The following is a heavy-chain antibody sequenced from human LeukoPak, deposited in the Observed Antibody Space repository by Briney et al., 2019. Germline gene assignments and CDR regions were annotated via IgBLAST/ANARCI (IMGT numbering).Heavy chain of an antibody. V-gene: IGHV3-7*01. J-gene: IGHJ4*02. D-gene: IGHD3-10*01. CDR1: GFPFHNYW. Sequence: GGSLRLSCVASGFPFHNYWMTWVRQAPGKGLEWVANIDQDEKERNYVDSVKGRFTISRDNAEKSLYLEMNSLGVEDTAGYYCARGLYGSGRRSLMALWGPGALVTVSS. CDR2: IDQDEKER. CDR3: ARGLYGSGRRSLMAL.